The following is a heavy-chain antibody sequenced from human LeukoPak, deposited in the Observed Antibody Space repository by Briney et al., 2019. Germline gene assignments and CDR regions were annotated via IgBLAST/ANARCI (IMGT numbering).Heavy chain of an antibody. J-gene: IGHJ6*02. CDR2: ISGSGGST. CDR3: AKDHFSGTTYYYYYGMDV. CDR1: GFTFSSYA. D-gene: IGHD1-7*01. V-gene: IGHV3-23*01. Sequence: GGSLRLSCAAPGFTFSSYAMSWVRQAPGKGLEWVSAISGSGGSTYYADSVKGRFTISRDNSKNTLYLQMNSLRAEDTAVYYCAKDHFSGTTYYYYYGMDVWGQGTTVTVSS.